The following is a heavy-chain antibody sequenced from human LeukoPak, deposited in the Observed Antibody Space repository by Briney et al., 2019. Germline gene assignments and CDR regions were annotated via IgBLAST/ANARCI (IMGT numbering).Heavy chain of an antibody. CDR2: IKTKTDGGTP. CDR3: TTYRVGEQWMIPNY. CDR1: GCTLSSAW. J-gene: IGHJ4*02. D-gene: IGHD6-19*01. Sequence: GGSLRLSCVASGCTLSSAWMSWVRQAPGKGLEWVGRIKTKTDGGTPDYAAPVKGRFTISRDDSRNTLYLQMNSLKTEDTAVYYCTTYRVGEQWMIPNYWGQGTLVTVSS. V-gene: IGHV3-15*01.